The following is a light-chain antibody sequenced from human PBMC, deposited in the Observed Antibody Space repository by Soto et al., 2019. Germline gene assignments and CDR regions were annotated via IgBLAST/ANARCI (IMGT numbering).Light chain of an antibody. V-gene: IGKV1-39*01. CDR3: QQYDNWPFT. CDR1: QTISSY. J-gene: IGKJ3*01. CDR2: AAS. Sequence: DIQMTQSPSSLSASVGDRVTITCRASQTISSYLNWYQQKPGKAPKLLIYAASSLQSGVPSRFSGSGSGIDFTLTISSLQSEDSAVFYCQQYDNWPFTFGPGTKVDIK.